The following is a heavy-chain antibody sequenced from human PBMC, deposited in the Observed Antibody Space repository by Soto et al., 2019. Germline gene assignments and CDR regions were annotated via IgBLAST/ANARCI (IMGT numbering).Heavy chain of an antibody. CDR2: IDPSDSYT. J-gene: IGHJ4*02. CDR3: ARGVGYCSSTSCEPLDY. Sequence: GESLKISCQGSGYSFTSYWISWVRQMPGKGLEWMGRIDPSDSYTNYSPSFQGHVTISADKSISTAYLQWSSLKASDTAMYYCARGVGYCSSTSCEPLDYWGQGTLVTVSS. CDR1: GYSFTSYW. V-gene: IGHV5-10-1*01. D-gene: IGHD2-2*01.